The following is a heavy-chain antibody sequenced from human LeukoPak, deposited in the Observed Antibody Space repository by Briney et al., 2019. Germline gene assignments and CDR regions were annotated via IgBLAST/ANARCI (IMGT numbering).Heavy chain of an antibody. D-gene: IGHD2-21*02. Sequence: GASVKVSCKASGYTFSTYGISWVRQAPGQGLEWMGWISAYKGNTYYAQKLQGRVTMTTDTSTSTAYMELRSLRSDDTAVYYCARDVVVTAIRVDYWGQGTLVTVSS. J-gene: IGHJ4*02. CDR2: ISAYKGNT. CDR3: ARDVVVTAIRVDY. CDR1: GYTFSTYG. V-gene: IGHV1-18*01.